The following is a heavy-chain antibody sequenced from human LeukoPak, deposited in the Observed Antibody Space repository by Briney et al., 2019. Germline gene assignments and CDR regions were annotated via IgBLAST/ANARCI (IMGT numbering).Heavy chain of an antibody. CDR2: ISNSSSYI. CDR3: ARTSRSDYYYYYMDV. CDR1: GFTFSSYS. J-gene: IGHJ6*03. Sequence: PGGSLRLSCAASGFTFSSYSMNWVRQAPGKGLEWVSSISNSSSYIYYADSVKGRFTISRDNAKNSLYLQMNSLRAEDTAVYYCARTSRSDYYYYYMDVWGKGTTVTVSS. V-gene: IGHV3-21*01.